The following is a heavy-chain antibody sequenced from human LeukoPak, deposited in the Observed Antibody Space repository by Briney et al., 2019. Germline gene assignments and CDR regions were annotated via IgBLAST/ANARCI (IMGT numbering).Heavy chain of an antibody. CDR2: IYHSGST. D-gene: IGHD3-3*01. V-gene: IGHV4-38-2*02. CDR3: ARDGVQNWFDP. Sequence: PSETLSLTCAVSGYSISSGYYWGWIRQPPGKGLEWIGSIYHSGSTYYNPSLKSRVTISVDTSKNQFSLKLSSVTAADTAVYYCARDGVQNWFDPWGQGTLVTVSS. CDR1: GYSISSGYY. J-gene: IGHJ5*02.